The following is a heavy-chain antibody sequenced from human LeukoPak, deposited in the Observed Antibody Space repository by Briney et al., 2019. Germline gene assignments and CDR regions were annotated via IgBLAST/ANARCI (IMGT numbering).Heavy chain of an antibody. Sequence: GGTLRLSCAASGITFSSYGMSWVRQAPGKGLEWVSAISGSGGSTYYADSVKGRFTISRDNSKNTLYLQMNSLRAEDTAVYYCAKGYCTNGVCQLDYWGQGTLVTVSS. CDR1: GITFSSYG. CDR2: ISGSGGST. J-gene: IGHJ4*02. V-gene: IGHV3-23*01. D-gene: IGHD2-8*01. CDR3: AKGYCTNGVCQLDY.